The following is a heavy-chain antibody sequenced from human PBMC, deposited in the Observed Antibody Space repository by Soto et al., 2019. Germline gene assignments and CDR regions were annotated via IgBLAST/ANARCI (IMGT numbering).Heavy chain of an antibody. J-gene: IGHJ4*02. CDR3: ASRYDSSDY. V-gene: IGHV1-69*02. CDR2: IIPILGIA. CDR1: GGTFSSYT. D-gene: IGHD3-22*01. Sequence: QVQLVQSGAEVKKPGSSVKVSCKASGGTFSSYTISWVRQAPGQGLEWMGRIIPILGIANYAQKFQGRDTFXADKSTSTAYMELSSLRSEETAVYYCASRYDSSDYWGQGTLVTVSS.